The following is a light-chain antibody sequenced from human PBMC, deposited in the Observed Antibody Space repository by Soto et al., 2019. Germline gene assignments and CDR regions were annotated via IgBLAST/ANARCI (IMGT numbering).Light chain of an antibody. Sequence: QSVLTQPPSVSGAPGQRVTISCTGSSSNIGAGYDVHWYQQHPGTAPKLIIFEVSNRPSGVSNRFSGSKSGNTASLTISGLQAEDEADYYCSSYTSSSTLVFGGGTQLTVL. CDR1: SSNIGAGYD. V-gene: IGLV1-40*01. CDR3: SSYTSSSTLV. J-gene: IGLJ2*01. CDR2: EVS.